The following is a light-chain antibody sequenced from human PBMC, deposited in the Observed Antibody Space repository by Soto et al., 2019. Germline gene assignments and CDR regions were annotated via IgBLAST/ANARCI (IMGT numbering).Light chain of an antibody. V-gene: IGLV2-14*01. CDR3: SSYTSSSTYV. CDR2: DVS. Sequence: QSVLTQPASVSASPGQSITISCTGTSSDVGGYNYVSWYQQHPGKAPKVMIYDVSNRPSGVSNRFSGSKSGNPAFLIIFGLQAEDEADYYCSSYTSSSTYVFGTGTKVTVL. J-gene: IGLJ1*01. CDR1: SSDVGGYNY.